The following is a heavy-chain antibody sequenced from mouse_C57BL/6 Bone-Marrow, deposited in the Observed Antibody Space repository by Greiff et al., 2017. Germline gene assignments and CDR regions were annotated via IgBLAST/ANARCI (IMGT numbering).Heavy chain of an antibody. CDR2: IDPETGGT. V-gene: IGHV1-15*01. Sequence: VQLQQSGAELVRPGASVTLSCKASGYTFTDYEMHWVKQTPVHGLEWIGAIDPETGGTAYNQKFKGKAILTADKSSSTAYMELRSLTSEDSAVYYCTYMTTVNYCDYWGQGTTLTVAS. CDR3: TYMTTVNYCDY. D-gene: IGHD1-1*01. J-gene: IGHJ2*01. CDR1: GYTFTDYE.